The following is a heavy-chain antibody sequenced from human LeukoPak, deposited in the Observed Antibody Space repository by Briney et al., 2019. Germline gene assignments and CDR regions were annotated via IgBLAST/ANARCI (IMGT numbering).Heavy chain of an antibody. Sequence: GESLKISCKGSGYSFTSYWIGWVRQMPGKGLEWMGIIYPGDSDTRYSPSFQGQVTISADKSISTAYLQWSSLKASDTAMYYCARGEYDILTGYYTPRGFDYWGQGTLVTVSS. CDR3: ARGEYDILTGYYTPRGFDY. V-gene: IGHV5-51*01. CDR2: IYPGDSDT. CDR1: GYSFTSYW. J-gene: IGHJ4*02. D-gene: IGHD3-9*01.